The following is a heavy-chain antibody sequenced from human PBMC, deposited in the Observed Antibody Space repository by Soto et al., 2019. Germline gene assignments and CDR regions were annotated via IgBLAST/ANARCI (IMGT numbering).Heavy chain of an antibody. Sequence: GGSVRLSCAASGFTVVSNYMSWARQAPGKGLEWVSVIYRGGSTYYADSVTGRFSLSTDNSQKTLYLQMNSRRAEDTAVYYCTRERVGLQVVPYYHYGMAVWGQGTTVTVS. CDR1: GFTVVSNY. CDR2: IYRGGST. V-gene: IGHV3-53*01. CDR3: TRERVGLQVVPYYHYGMAV. D-gene: IGHD6-6*01. J-gene: IGHJ6*02.